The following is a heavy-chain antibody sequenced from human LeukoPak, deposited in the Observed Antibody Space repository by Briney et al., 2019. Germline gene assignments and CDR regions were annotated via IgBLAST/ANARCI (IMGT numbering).Heavy chain of an antibody. V-gene: IGHV6-1*01. CDR1: GDSVSSTNAA. CDR2: TYYRSKWYN. D-gene: IGHD2-8*02. Sequence: SQTLSLTCAISGDSVSSTNAAWTWIRQSPSRGLEWLGRTYYRSKWYNDYAVSVKSRITINPDTSKNQFSLQLNSVTPEDTAVYYCARSTGWLNGHWGQGTLVTVSS. CDR3: ARSTGWLNGH. J-gene: IGHJ4*02.